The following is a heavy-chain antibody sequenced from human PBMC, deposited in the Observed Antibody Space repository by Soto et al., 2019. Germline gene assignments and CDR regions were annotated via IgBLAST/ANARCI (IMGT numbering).Heavy chain of an antibody. CDR2: INWNGGST. Sequence: GSLRLSCAASGFTFDDYGMSWVRQAPGQGLEWVSGINWNGGSTGYADSVKGRFTISRDNSKNTLYLQMNSLRAEDTAVYYCAKDLGQLTLYYYYGMDVWGQGTTVTVSS. V-gene: IGHV3-20*04. CDR1: GFTFDDYG. J-gene: IGHJ6*02. CDR3: AKDLGQLTLYYYYGMDV. D-gene: IGHD6-13*01.